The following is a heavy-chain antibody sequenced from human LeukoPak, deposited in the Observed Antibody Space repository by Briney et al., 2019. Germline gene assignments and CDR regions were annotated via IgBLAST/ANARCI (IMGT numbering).Heavy chain of an antibody. Sequence: GGSLRLSCAASGFTFSSYAMSWVRQAPGKGLEWVSAISGSGGSTYYADSVKGRFTISRDNSKNTLYLQMNSLRAEDTAVYYCAKPSRGYDLTVYYYYGMDVWGQGTTVTVSS. D-gene: IGHD5-12*01. CDR2: ISGSGGST. J-gene: IGHJ6*02. CDR3: AKPSRGYDLTVYYYYGMDV. V-gene: IGHV3-23*01. CDR1: GFTFSSYA.